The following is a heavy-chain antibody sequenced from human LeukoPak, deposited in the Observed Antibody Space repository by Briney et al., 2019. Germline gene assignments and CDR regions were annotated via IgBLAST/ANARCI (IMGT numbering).Heavy chain of an antibody. V-gene: IGHV3-30*18. J-gene: IGHJ4*02. CDR2: ISYDGSDK. CDR1: GFTFSSRDW. Sequence: GGSLRLSCVASGFTFSSRDWMTWVRQAPGKGLEWVAVISYDGSDKYYADSVKGRFTISRDNSKNTLYLQMNSLRAEDTAVYYCAKDPRRYSRTGGYFDYWGQGTLVTVSS. D-gene: IGHD6-13*01. CDR3: AKDPRRYSRTGGYFDY.